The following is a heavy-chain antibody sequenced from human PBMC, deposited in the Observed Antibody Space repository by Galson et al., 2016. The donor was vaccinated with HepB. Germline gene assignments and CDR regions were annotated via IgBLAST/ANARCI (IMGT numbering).Heavy chain of an antibody. Sequence: SETLSLTCTVSGGSISNYYWSWIRQPPGKGLEWIGYIYYSGSTNYNPSLKSRVTMAVDTSKNQFSLKLSSVTAADTAVYYCSSLNRLGFCTGGSCYSGRAFDYWGQGTLVPVSP. D-gene: IGHD2-15*01. CDR1: GGSISNYY. V-gene: IGHV4-59*01. CDR2: IYYSGST. J-gene: IGHJ4*02. CDR3: SSLNRLGFCTGGSCYSGRAFDY.